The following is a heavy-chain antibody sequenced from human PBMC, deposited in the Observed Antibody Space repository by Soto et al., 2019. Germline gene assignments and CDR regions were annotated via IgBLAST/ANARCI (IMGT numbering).Heavy chain of an antibody. CDR3: ARHGSN. Sequence: NPSETLSLTCTVSGVSISNSSYYWGWIRRPPGKGLEWIGTIYYSGITYYNPSLKSRVTISVDTSNNQFSLKLTSVTAADTAVYYCARHGSNWGQGTLVTVSS. CDR1: GVSISNSSYY. CDR2: IYYSGIT. J-gene: IGHJ4*02. V-gene: IGHV4-39*01.